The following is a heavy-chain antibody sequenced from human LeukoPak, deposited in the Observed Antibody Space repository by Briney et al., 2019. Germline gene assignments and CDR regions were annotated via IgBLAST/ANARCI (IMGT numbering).Heavy chain of an antibody. CDR3: AREPGYLHDAFDI. V-gene: IGHV3-23*01. CDR2: ISGSDGST. Sequence: GSLRLSCAASGFTFSSYAMSWVRQAPGKGLEWVSAISGSDGSTYYADSVKGRFTISRDNSKNTLYLQMTSLRAEDTAVYYCAREPGYLHDAFDIWGQGTMVTVSS. D-gene: IGHD3-9*01. J-gene: IGHJ3*02. CDR1: GFTFSSYA.